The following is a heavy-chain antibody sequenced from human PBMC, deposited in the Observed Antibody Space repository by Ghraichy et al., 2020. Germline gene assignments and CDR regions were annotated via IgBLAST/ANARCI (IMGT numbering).Heavy chain of an antibody. D-gene: IGHD6-19*01. V-gene: IGHV4-34*01. Sequence: LRLSCAVFGGSFSGYYWSWIRQSPGKGLEWIGDIDRSGYTNYNPSLRSRFTISLDTSKNQFSLRLTSVTAADTAVYYCARASSSYDNSGWYKEAGQVTYWGQGTRVTVSS. CDR2: IDRSGYT. J-gene: IGHJ4*02. CDR3: ARASSSYDNSGWYKEAGQVTY. CDR1: GGSFSGYY.